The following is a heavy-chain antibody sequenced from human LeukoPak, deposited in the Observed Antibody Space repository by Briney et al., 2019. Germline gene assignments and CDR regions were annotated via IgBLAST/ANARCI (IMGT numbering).Heavy chain of an antibody. Sequence: SETLSLTCTVSGGSISNSGYYWGWLRQPPGKGLEWIGSLYHGGTTYYNPSLKRRVPISVDPSKNQFSLKLSSVTAADTAVYYCARHVSDGSGIFYWSFHYWGQGTLVTVSS. J-gene: IGHJ4*02. V-gene: IGHV4-39*01. CDR3: ARHVSDGSGIFYWSFHY. CDR1: GGSISNSGYY. D-gene: IGHD3-10*01. CDR2: LYHGGTT.